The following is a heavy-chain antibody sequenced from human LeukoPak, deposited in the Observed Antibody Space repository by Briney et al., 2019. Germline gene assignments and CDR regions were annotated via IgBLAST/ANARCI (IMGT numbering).Heavy chain of an antibody. CDR3: ASSWIPSYYYYGMDV. J-gene: IGHJ6*02. CDR1: GYTFTSYG. Sequence: ASVKVSCKASGYTFTSYGISWVRQAPGQGLEWMGWISAYNGNTNYAQKLQGRVTMTTDTSTSTAYMELRSLRSEDTAVYYCASSWIPSYYYYGMDVWGQGTTVTVSS. D-gene: IGHD5-18*01. V-gene: IGHV1-18*01. CDR2: ISAYNGNT.